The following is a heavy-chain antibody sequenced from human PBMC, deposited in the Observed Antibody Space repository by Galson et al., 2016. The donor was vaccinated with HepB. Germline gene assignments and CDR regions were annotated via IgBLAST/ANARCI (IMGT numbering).Heavy chain of an antibody. V-gene: IGHV4-31*02. Sequence: VSGGSISSGGHYWSWIRQHPGKGLEWIGYIFYSGSSYYNPSLKSRVTISVDTSKNQFSLKLSSVTAADTAVYHCTSGLVRGVISFWGQGFLVSGPS. CDR1: GGSISSGGHY. CDR2: IFYSGSS. CDR3: TSGLVRGVISF. J-gene: IGHJ4*02. D-gene: IGHD3-10*01.